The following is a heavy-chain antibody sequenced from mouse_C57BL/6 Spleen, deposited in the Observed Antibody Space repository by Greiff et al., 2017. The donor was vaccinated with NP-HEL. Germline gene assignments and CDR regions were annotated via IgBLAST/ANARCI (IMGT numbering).Heavy chain of an antibody. V-gene: IGHV5-16*01. Sequence: EVQRVESEGGLVQPGSSMKLSCTASGFTFSDYYMAWVRQVPEKGLEWVANINYDGSSTYYLDSLKSRFIISRDKAKNILYLQMSSLKSEDTATYDCAKSRGYSNPSAMDYWGQGTSVTVSS. CDR1: GFTFSDYY. D-gene: IGHD2-5*01. CDR2: INYDGSST. CDR3: AKSRGYSNPSAMDY. J-gene: IGHJ4*01.